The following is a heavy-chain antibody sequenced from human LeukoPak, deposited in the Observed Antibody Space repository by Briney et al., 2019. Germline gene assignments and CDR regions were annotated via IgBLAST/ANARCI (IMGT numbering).Heavy chain of an antibody. J-gene: IGHJ6*02. CDR1: GFTFSSYS. V-gene: IGHV3-21*01. CDR2: ISSSGTYI. Sequence: GGSLRLSCAASGFTFSSYSMNWVRQAPGKGLEWVSFISSSGTYIYYADSMKGRFTISRDNAKNTLYLQMNSLRADDTAVYYCARGIWRSYGLDVWGQGTTVTVSS. D-gene: IGHD3-16*01. CDR3: ARGIWRSYGLDV.